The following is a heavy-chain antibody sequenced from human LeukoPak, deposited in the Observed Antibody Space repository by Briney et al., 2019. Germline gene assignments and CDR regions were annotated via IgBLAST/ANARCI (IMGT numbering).Heavy chain of an antibody. CDR1: GFTFSSYA. CDR3: AKGMSATSGYLELEY. D-gene: IGHD3-22*01. CDR2: ISGSGGNT. V-gene: IGHV3-23*01. J-gene: IGHJ4*02. Sequence: GGSLRLSWAASGFTFSSYAMSWVRQSPGKGLEWVSAISGSGGNTYSADSVKGRCTISRDNSKKTLFLQMNSLRAEDTAVYYCAKGMSATSGYLELEYWGQGTLVTVSS.